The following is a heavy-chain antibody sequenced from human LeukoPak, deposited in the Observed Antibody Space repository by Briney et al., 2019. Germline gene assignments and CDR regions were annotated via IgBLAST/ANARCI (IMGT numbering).Heavy chain of an antibody. J-gene: IGHJ6*04. D-gene: IGHD6-13*01. CDR2: IDPSDSYT. V-gene: IGHV5-10-1*01. CDR1: GYSFTSYW. CDR3: ARLLIAAAGTGWYYYYGMDV. Sequence: GESLRISCKGSGYSFTSYWISWVRQMPGKGLEWMGRIDPSDSYTNYSPSFQGHVTISADKSISTAYLQWSSLKVSDTAMYYCARLLIAAAGTGWYYYYGMDVWGKGTTVTVSS.